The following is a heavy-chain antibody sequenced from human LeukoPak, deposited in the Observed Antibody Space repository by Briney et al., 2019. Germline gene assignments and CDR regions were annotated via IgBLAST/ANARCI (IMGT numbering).Heavy chain of an antibody. CDR1: GFTFRNYG. V-gene: IGHV3-23*01. CDR3: VAVMIRGGFDN. D-gene: IGHD3-10*01. Sequence: GGSLRLSCAAAGFTFRNYGLSWVRQAPGKGLEWVSSIGVTSNTVYADSVKGRFTISRDNSKNTLFLQMDSLRDEDTAVYYCVAVMIRGGFDNWGRGSLVSVSS. CDR2: IGVTSNT. J-gene: IGHJ4*02.